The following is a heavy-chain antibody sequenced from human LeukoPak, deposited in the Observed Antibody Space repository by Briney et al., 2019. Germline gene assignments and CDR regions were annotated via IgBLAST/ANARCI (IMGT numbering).Heavy chain of an antibody. V-gene: IGHV3-74*01. D-gene: IGHD6-13*01. J-gene: IGHJ4*02. CDR2: INSDGRRT. CDR3: ARESMELVRFDF. Sequence: GSLRLSCAASGFTFSSYWMHWVRQAPGKGLVWVSNINSDGRRTSYADSVKGRFTIPRDNAKNTLYLQMNSLRAEDTAVYYCARESMELVRFDFWGQGTLVTVSS. CDR1: GFTFSSYW.